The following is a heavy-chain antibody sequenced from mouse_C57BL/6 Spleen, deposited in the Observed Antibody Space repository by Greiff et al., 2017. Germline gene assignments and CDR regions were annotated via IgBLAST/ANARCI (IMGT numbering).Heavy chain of an antibody. V-gene: IGHV1-82*01. J-gene: IGHJ4*01. CDR2: IYPGDGDP. CDR3: ARTDSSGNYAMDY. CDR1: GYAFSSSW. D-gene: IGHD3-2*02. Sequence: VQLQQSGPELVKPGASVKISCKASGYAFSSSWMNWVKQRPGKGLEWIGRIYPGDGDPNYNGKFKGKATLTADKSSSTAYMQLSSLTSEDSAVYFCARTDSSGNYAMDYWGQGTSVTVSS.